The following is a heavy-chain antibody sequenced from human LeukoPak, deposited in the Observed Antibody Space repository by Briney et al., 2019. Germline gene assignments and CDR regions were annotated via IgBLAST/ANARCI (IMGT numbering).Heavy chain of an antibody. V-gene: IGHV4-34*01. CDR2: INHGGST. D-gene: IGHD3-10*01. CDR3: ARGGYYYGSGSYYKGRMYYYYMDV. J-gene: IGHJ6*03. CDR1: GGSFSGYY. Sequence: SETLSLTCAVYGGSFSGYYWSWIRQPPGKGLEWIGEINHGGSTNYNPSLKSRVTISVDTSKNQFSLKLSSVTAADTAVYYCARGGYYYGSGSYYKGRMYYYYMDVWGKGTTVTVSS.